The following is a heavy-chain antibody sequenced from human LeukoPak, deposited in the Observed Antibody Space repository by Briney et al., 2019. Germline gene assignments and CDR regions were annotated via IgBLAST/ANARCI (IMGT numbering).Heavy chain of an antibody. CDR3: ARELGYCTTTTCLYGFDY. CDR1: GFTFSTYS. J-gene: IGHJ4*02. Sequence: GGSLRLSCAASGFTFSTYSMNWVRQAPGKGLEWVSHISYSSSTVYYADSVKGRFTISRDNAKNSLYLQMNNLSDEDSAVYYCARELGYCTTTTCLYGFDYWGQGTLVTVS. D-gene: IGHD2-2*01. CDR2: ISYSSSTV. V-gene: IGHV3-48*02.